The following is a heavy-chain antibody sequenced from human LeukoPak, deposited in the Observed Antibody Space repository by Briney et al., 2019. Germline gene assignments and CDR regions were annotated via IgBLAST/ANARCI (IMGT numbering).Heavy chain of an antibody. J-gene: IGHJ5*01. D-gene: IGHD3-22*01. CDR2: TFHSGTT. V-gene: IGHV4-59*08. CDR3: ATRDDKFDS. CDR1: GASIRSYY. Sequence: SETLSLTCTVSGASIRSYYWSWIRQSPGKGLEWIGYTFHSGTTNFNPSLQSRVTMSVDTSKNQVSLKLISVTAADTAVYYCATRDDKFDSWGQGTLVTVSS.